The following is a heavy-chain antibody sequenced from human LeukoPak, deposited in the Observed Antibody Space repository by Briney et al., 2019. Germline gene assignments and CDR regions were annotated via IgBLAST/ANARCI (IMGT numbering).Heavy chain of an antibody. Sequence: PGRSLRLSCAASGFTFSSYAMHWVRQAPGKGLEWVAVISYDGSNKYYADSVKGRFTISRDNSKNTLYLQTNSLRAEDTAVYYCARTYYYGSGSYLDSDYWGQGTLVTVSS. D-gene: IGHD3-10*01. CDR3: ARTYYYGSGSYLDSDY. CDR2: ISYDGSNK. V-gene: IGHV3-30-3*01. CDR1: GFTFSSYA. J-gene: IGHJ4*02.